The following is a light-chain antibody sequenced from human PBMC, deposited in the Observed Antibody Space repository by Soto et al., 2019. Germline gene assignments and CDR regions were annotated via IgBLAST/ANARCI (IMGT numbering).Light chain of an antibody. CDR2: ADD. CDR1: TSNIGSNT. V-gene: IGLV1-44*01. CDR3: ATWDDSLNGPI. J-gene: IGLJ2*01. Sequence: QSVLTQPPSASGTPGQRVIISCSGSTSNIGSNTVNWYQQVPGTAPKILIYADDQRPSGVPARFSGSESDTSASLAISGLQSDDEADYYCATWDDSLNGPIFGGGTKLTVL.